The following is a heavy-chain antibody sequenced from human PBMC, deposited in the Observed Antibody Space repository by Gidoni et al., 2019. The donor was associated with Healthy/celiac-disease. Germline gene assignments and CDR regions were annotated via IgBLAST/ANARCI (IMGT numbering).Heavy chain of an antibody. Sequence: QVQLVQSGAEVKRPGSSVTVSCNASRGTFSSYGISWVRQAPGQGLEWMGAIIPIFGTANHAQKFQGRVTITADESTSTAYMDLSSLRSDDTAVYYCAGGTLSAAGVGDYYYGMDVWGQGTTVTVSS. J-gene: IGHJ6*02. D-gene: IGHD6-13*01. CDR1: RGTFSSYG. CDR2: IIPIFGTA. CDR3: AGGTLSAAGVGDYYYGMDV. V-gene: IGHV1-69*01.